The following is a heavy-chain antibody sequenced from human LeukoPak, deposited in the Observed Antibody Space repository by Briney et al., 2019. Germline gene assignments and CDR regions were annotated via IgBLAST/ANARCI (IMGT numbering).Heavy chain of an antibody. Sequence: SETLSLTCAVYGGSFSGYYWSWIRQPPGKGLEWIGEINHSGSTNYNPSLKSRVTISVDTSKNQFSLKLSSVTAADTAVYYCARSRITIFGVVRNVFDYWGQGTLVTVSS. CDR2: INHSGST. D-gene: IGHD3-3*01. V-gene: IGHV4-34*01. CDR1: GGSFSGYY. J-gene: IGHJ4*02. CDR3: ARSRITIFGVVRNVFDY.